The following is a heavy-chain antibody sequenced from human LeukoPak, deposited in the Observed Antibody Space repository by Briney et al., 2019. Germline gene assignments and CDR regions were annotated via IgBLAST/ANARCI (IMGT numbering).Heavy chain of an antibody. V-gene: IGHV1-69*13. D-gene: IGHD3-22*01. CDR3: ARDYYDSSGFGAFDI. CDR1: VGTFSNYV. J-gene: IGHJ3*02. CDR2: IIPLFGSA. Sequence: GASVKVSFKASVGTFSNYVVGWVRQAPGQGLAWMGGIIPLFGSAKYAQTFQGRVTTVADESTSTAYMELSRLRSDDTAVYYCARDYYDSSGFGAFDIWGQGRMVTVSS.